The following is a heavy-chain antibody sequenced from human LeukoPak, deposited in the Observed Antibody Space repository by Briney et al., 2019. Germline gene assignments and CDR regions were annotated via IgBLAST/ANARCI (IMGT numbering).Heavy chain of an antibody. CDR1: GYSITSDYY. CDR3: ARVMRGSQFDY. CDR2: ISDGGNT. J-gene: IGHJ4*02. Sequence: SETLSLTCAVSGYSITSDYYWGWIRQSPGKGLEWIGSISDGGNTYYNSSLESRVTISRGTSKNQFSLKLTSVTASDTAVYYCARVMRGSQFDYWGQGTLVTVSS. V-gene: IGHV4-38-2*01. D-gene: IGHD3-16*01.